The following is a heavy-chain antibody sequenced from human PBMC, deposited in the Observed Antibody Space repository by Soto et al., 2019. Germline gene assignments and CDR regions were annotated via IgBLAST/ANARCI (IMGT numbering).Heavy chain of an antibody. D-gene: IGHD3-10*01. J-gene: IGHJ5*02. CDR3: AKGGKGSGCQNWFDP. CDR2: ISGSGSST. CDR1: GFTSSIYA. Sequence: EGQLLESGGVLVQPGESLRLSCAVSGFTSSIYAMSWVRQAPGKGLEWVSGISGSGSSTYYTDSVKGRFTISRDNSKNTLYLQMNSLRADDTAVYYCAKGGKGSGCQNWFDPWGQGTLVTVSS. V-gene: IGHV3-23*01.